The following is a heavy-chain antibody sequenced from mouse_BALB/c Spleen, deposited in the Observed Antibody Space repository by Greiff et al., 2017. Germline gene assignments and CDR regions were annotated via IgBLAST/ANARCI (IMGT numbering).Heavy chain of an antibody. J-gene: IGHJ2*01. CDR1: GFTFSDYY. Sequence: EVQLVESGGGLVKPGGSLKLSCAASGFTFSDYYMYWVRQTPEKRLEWVATISDGGSYTYYPDSVKGRFTISRDNAKNNLYLQMSSLKSEDTAMYYCARDLGSYWGQGTTLTVSS. CDR3: ARDLGSY. CDR2: ISDGGSYT. D-gene: IGHD4-1*01. V-gene: IGHV5-4*02.